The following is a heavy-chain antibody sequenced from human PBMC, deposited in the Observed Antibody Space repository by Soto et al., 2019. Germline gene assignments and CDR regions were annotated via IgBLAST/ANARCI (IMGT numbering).Heavy chain of an antibody. D-gene: IGHD2-8*02. CDR3: ARGTLVYYYYGMDV. CDR1: GTSFSGYY. J-gene: IGHJ6*02. CDR2: INHSGDT. Sequence: SETLSLTCAVYGTSFSGYYWTWIRQSPGKGLEWIGEINHSGDTKYSPSLQSRLTISIETSKNQFSLKLSSVTPADTAVYYCARGTLVYYYYGMDVWGPGTTVTVSS. V-gene: IGHV4-34*01.